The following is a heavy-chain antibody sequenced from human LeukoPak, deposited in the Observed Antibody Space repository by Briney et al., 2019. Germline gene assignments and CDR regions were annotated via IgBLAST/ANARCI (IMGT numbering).Heavy chain of an antibody. CDR1: GGSFSGYY. Sequence: SETLSLTCAVYGGSFSGYYWSWIRQPPGKGLEWSGEINHSGSTNYNPSLKSRVTISVDTSKNQFSLKLSSVTAADTAVYYCAREANYYGSGSSSGFDPWGQGTLVTVSS. D-gene: IGHD3-10*01. V-gene: IGHV4-34*01. CDR2: INHSGST. J-gene: IGHJ5*02. CDR3: AREANYYGSGSSSGFDP.